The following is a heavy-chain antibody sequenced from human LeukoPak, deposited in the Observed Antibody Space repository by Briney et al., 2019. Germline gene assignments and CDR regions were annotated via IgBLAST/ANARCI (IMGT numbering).Heavy chain of an antibody. CDR2: LNPNSGNT. D-gene: IGHD1-26*01. V-gene: IGHV1-8*03. J-gene: IGHJ6*03. CDR1: GYTFTSYD. Sequence: ASVKVSCKASGYTFTSYDINWVRQATGQGPEWMGWLNPNSGNTGYAQKFQGRVTITRNTSISTAYMELSSLRSEDTAVYYCARSLVYSGSYGYYYYYMDVWGKGTTVTVSS. CDR3: ARSLVYSGSYGYYYYYMDV.